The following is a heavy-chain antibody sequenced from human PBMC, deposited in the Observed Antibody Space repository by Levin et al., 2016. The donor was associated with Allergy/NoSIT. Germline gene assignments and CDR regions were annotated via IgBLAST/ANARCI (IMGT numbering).Heavy chain of an antibody. Sequence: ASVKVSCKASGYTFTSYGISWVRQAPGQGLEWMGWISAYNGNTNYAQKLQGRVTMTTDTSTSTAYMELRSLRSDDTAVYYCARAPNYYDSSGSSVYWGQGTLVTVSS. J-gene: IGHJ4*02. D-gene: IGHD3-22*01. CDR3: ARAPNYYDSSGSSVY. CDR1: GYTFTSYG. CDR2: ISAYNGNT. V-gene: IGHV1-18*01.